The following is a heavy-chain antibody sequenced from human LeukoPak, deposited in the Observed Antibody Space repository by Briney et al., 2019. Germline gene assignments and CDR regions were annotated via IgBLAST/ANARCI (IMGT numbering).Heavy chain of an antibody. CDR3: ATTFRPSPWYFGF. J-gene: IGHJ4*02. CDR2: INPSSGGT. V-gene: IGHV1-2*02. Sequence: ASVKDCCKASEYTFNGYHIKWVQQAPGQRLEWMGWINPSSGGTKFAQRFQGRITVTRDTAIATAFMELSGLTSDDTALYYCATTFRPSPWYFGFWGQGTLVTVSS. CDR1: EYTFNGYH. D-gene: IGHD2/OR15-2a*01.